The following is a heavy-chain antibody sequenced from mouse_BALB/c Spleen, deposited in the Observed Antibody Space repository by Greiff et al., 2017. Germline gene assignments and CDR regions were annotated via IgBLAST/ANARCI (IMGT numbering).Heavy chain of an antibody. J-gene: IGHJ1*01. CDR1: GYTFSSYW. CDR3: ARTGYDYDGGYFDV. D-gene: IGHD2-4*01. CDR2: ILPGSGST. V-gene: IGHV1-9*01. Sequence: QVQLQQSGAELMKPGASVKISCKATGYTFSSYWIEWVKQRPGHGLEWIGEILPGSGSTNYNEKFKGKATFTADTSSNTAYMQLSSLTSEDSAVYYCARTGYDYDGGYFDVWGAGTTVTVSS.